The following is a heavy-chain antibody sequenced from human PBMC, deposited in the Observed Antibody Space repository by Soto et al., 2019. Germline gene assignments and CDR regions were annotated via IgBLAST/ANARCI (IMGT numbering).Heavy chain of an antibody. CDR2: ISYDGSNK. CDR1: GFTFSSYG. D-gene: IGHD7-27*01. CDR3: ASSLGGYFDY. J-gene: IGHJ4*02. Sequence: VESLRLSCAASGFTFSSYGMHWVRQAPGKGLEWVAVISYDGSNKYYADSVKGRFTISRDNSKNTLYLQMNSLRAEDTAVYYCASSLGGYFDYWGQGTLVTVSS. V-gene: IGHV3-30*03.